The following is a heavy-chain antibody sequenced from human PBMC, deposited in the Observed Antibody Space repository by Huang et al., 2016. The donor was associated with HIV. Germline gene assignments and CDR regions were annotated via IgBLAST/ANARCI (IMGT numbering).Heavy chain of an antibody. CDR2: LYFKGRT. CDR1: GGSIRSSDYH. Sequence: QLLLQESGPGLVKPSEALALTCAVSGGSIRSSDYHWGWVRQPPGKGLEWIGRLYFKGRTPYRPSLKRRVTIAVDPSKNLFFLNLTSMTAADTAVYYCARHREGPVAYYSGWGSHLNYMDVWGRGRTVVVSS. J-gene: IGHJ6*03. CDR3: ARHREGPVAYYSGWGSHLNYMDV. V-gene: IGHV4-39*01. D-gene: IGHD3-10*01.